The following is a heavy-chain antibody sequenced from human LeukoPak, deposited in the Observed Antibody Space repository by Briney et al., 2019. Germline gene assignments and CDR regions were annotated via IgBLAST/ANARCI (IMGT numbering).Heavy chain of an antibody. CDR2: ISSSSSYI. CDR1: GFTFSSYS. Sequence: KPGGSLRLSCAASGFTFSSYSMNWVRQAPGKGLEWVSSISSSSSYIYYADSVKGRFTISRDNAKNSLYLQMNSLRAEDTAVYYCAKDPGGAAPYNYYYYYMDVWGKGTTVTISS. J-gene: IGHJ6*03. D-gene: IGHD1-26*01. V-gene: IGHV3-21*01. CDR3: AKDPGGAAPYNYYYYYMDV.